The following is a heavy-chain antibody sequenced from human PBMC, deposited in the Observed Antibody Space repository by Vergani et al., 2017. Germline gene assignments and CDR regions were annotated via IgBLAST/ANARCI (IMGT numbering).Heavy chain of an antibody. D-gene: IGHD3-9*01. Sequence: QVQVVQSGAEVKKSGASVKVSCKTSGYTFSNYYMHWVRQAPGQGLEWMGIINPSGGHTNYAQKFQGRVTMTRDTSTSTVYMELSSLRSEDTAIYYCARGDYGILTGYRYGVQGTLVTVSA. CDR1: GYTFSNYY. CDR2: INPSGGHT. V-gene: IGHV1-46*03. J-gene: IGHJ4*02. CDR3: ARGDYGILTGYRY.